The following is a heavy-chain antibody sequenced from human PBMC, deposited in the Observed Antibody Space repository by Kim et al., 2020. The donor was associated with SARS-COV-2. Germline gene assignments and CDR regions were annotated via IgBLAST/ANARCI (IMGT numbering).Heavy chain of an antibody. CDR3: ARAKIVATITGWFDP. D-gene: IGHD5-12*01. Sequence: DSVKGRFTIPRDNAKNALYLQMNSLGAEDTAVYYCARAKIVATITGWFDPWGQGTLVTVSS. J-gene: IGHJ5*02. V-gene: IGHV3-7*04.